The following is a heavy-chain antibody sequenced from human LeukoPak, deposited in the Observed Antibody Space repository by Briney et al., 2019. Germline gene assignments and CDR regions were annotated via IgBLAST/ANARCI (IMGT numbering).Heavy chain of an antibody. CDR3: AREDYGDLEQAFDV. CDR2: IGNSRSHI. D-gene: IGHD4-17*01. Sequence: PGGSLRLSCAASGFTFSTYAVNWVRQAPGKGLEWFSSIGNSRSHIYYADSVKGRFTFSRDNAKTSLYLQMNSLRADDTAVYYCAREDYGDLEQAFDVWGQGTMVTVSS. V-gene: IGHV3-21*01. CDR1: GFTFSTYA. J-gene: IGHJ3*01.